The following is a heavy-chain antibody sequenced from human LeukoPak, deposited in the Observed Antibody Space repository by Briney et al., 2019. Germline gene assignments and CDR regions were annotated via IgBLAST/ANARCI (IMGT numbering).Heavy chain of an antibody. D-gene: IGHD5-18*01. J-gene: IGHJ4*02. CDR3: ARVGAAMDNFDY. V-gene: IGHV4-59*01. CDR2: IYNSGST. Sequence: SETLSLTCTASGGSISNYDWSWIRQFPGKGLEWTGYIYNSGSTNYNPSLKSRVTISKDTPKNQFSLKLSSVTAADTAVYYCARVGAAMDNFDYWGQGTLVTVS. CDR1: GGSISNYD.